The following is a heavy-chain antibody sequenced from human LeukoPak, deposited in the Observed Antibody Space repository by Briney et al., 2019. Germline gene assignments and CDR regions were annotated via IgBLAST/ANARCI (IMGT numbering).Heavy chain of an antibody. CDR2: ISYDGSNK. D-gene: IGHD1-26*01. V-gene: IGHV3-30*01. CDR1: GFTLSSYA. J-gene: IGHJ4*02. CDR3: ARDFLYSGSYFVLGY. Sequence: PGGSLRLSCAASGFTLSSYAMHWVRQAPGKGLEWVAVISYDGSNKYYEDSVKGRFTISRDNSKNTLYLQMNSLRAEDTAVYYCARDFLYSGSYFVLGYWGQGTLVTVSS.